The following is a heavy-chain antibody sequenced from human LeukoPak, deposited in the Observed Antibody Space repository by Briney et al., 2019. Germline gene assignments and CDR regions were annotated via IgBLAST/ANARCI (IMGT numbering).Heavy chain of an antibody. CDR2: IYYSGST. CDR1: GGSFSGYY. D-gene: IGHD6-13*01. Sequence: SETLSLTCAVYGGSFSGYYWGWIRQPPGKGLEWIGSIYYSGSTYYNPSLKSRVTISVDTSKNQFSLKLSSVAAADTAVYYCARHLAAANWFDPWGQGTLVTVSS. V-gene: IGHV4-39*01. J-gene: IGHJ5*02. CDR3: ARHLAAANWFDP.